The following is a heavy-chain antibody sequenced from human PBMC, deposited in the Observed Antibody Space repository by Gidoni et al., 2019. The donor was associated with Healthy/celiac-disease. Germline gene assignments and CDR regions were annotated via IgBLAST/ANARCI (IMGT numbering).Heavy chain of an antibody. CDR3: ARGDCSSTSCLYYYGMDV. CDR2: INPTSGGT. Sequence: QVQLVQSGAEVKKPGASVKVSCKASGYTFPGSYMHWVRQAPGQGLEWMGWINPTSGGTNYAQKFQGWVTMTRDTSISTAYMELSRLRSDDTAVYYCARGDCSSTSCLYYYGMDVWGQGTTVTVSS. D-gene: IGHD2-2*01. J-gene: IGHJ6*02. CDR1: GYTFPGSY. V-gene: IGHV1-2*04.